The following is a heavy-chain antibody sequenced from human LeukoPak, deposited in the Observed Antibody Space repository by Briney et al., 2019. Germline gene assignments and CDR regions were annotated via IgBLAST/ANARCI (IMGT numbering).Heavy chain of an antibody. D-gene: IGHD2-21*02. V-gene: IGHV4-39*01. Sequence: SETLSLTCTVSGGSISSSSYYWGWIRQPPGKGLEWIGSIYYSGSTYYNPSLKSRVPISVDTSKNQFSLKLSSVTAADTAVYYCARQVTVGSFFDYWGQGTLVTVSS. CDR2: IYYSGST. J-gene: IGHJ4*02. CDR1: GGSISSSSYY. CDR3: ARQVTVGSFFDY.